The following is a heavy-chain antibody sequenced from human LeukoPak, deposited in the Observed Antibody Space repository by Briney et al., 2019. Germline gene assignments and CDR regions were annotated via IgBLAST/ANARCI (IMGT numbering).Heavy chain of an antibody. Sequence: DPGGSLRLSCAASGFIFSNYAMSWVRQAPWKGPEWVSGISGSGGKAYYTDSVKGRFTISRDNSKNTMYLQMNSLRAEDTAVYYCANDLPGDPEDSNYGMDVWGQGTTVTVSS. D-gene: IGHD7-27*01. CDR3: ANDLPGDPEDSNYGMDV. V-gene: IGHV3-23*01. J-gene: IGHJ6*02. CDR1: GFIFSNYA. CDR2: ISGSGGKA.